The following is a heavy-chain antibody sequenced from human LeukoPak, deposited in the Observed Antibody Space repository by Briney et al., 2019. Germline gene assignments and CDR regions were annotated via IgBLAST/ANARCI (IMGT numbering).Heavy chain of an antibody. CDR3: ARGVAGSPAFDY. CDR2: IYHSGST. Sequence: PSETLSLTCAVSGGSISSSNWWSWVRQPPGKGLEWIGEIYHSGSTNYSPSLKSRVTISVVKSKNQFSLKLSSVTAADTAAYYCARGVAGSPAFDYWGQGTLVTVSS. D-gene: IGHD6-19*01. CDR1: GGSISSSNW. J-gene: IGHJ4*02. V-gene: IGHV4-4*02.